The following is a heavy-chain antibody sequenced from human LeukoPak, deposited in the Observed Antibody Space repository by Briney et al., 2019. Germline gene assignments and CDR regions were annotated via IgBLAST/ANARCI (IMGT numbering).Heavy chain of an antibody. J-gene: IGHJ4*02. CDR1: GFTFSSYA. Sequence: PGGSLRLSCAASGFTFSSYAMHWVRQAPGKGLEWVANIKQTGSETYYVDSVKGRFTISRDNAKNSLYLQMNSLRAEDTAVYYCATLDPYFDYWGQGTLVTVSS. CDR3: ATLDPYFDY. CDR2: IKQTGSET. V-gene: IGHV3-7*01.